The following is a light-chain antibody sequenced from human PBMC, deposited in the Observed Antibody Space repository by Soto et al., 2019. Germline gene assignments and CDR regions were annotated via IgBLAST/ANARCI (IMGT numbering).Light chain of an antibody. CDR3: QVWDGSSDAV. CDR1: NIGSKS. Sequence: SYELTQPPSVSVAPGKTARITCGGNNIGSKSVHWYQQKPGQAPVLVIYYDSDRPSGIPERFSGSNSGNTATLTISRVEAGDEADYYCQVWDGSSDAVFGGGTQLNVL. CDR2: YDS. V-gene: IGLV3-21*04. J-gene: IGLJ7*01.